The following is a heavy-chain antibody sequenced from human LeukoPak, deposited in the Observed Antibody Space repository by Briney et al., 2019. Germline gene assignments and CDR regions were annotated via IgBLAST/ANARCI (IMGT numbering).Heavy chain of an antibody. Sequence: SETLSLTCTVSGGSISSGSYYWSWIRQPAGKGLEWIGRIYTSGSTNCNPSLKSRVTISVDTSKNQFSLKLSSVTAADTAVYYCARRRDKRVAAASYYMDVWGKGTTVTVSS. D-gene: IGHD6-13*01. CDR2: IYTSGST. CDR1: GGSISSGSYY. CDR3: ARRRDKRVAAASYYMDV. J-gene: IGHJ6*03. V-gene: IGHV4-61*02.